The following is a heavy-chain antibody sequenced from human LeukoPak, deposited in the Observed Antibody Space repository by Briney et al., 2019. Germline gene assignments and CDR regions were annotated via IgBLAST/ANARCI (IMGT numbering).Heavy chain of an antibody. J-gene: IGHJ4*02. D-gene: IGHD6-19*01. CDR1: GFTFSNYA. CDR2: ISSDGSKK. CDR3: AKDDSGWYTQGCIGY. Sequence: GGSLRLSCAASGFTFSNYAMHWVRQAPGKGLEWVAVISSDGSKKSYADSVKGRFTISRDNSKNTLYLQMNSLRAEDTAVYYCAKDDSGWYTQGCIGYWGQGTLVTVSS. V-gene: IGHV3-30*04.